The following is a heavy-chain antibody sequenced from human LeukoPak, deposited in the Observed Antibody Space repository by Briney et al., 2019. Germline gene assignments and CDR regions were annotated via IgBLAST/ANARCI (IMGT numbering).Heavy chain of an antibody. V-gene: IGHV4-59*01. D-gene: IGHD2-15*01. CDR1: GGSISSYY. CDR3: ASGYCSGGSCYYYMDV. J-gene: IGHJ6*03. CDR2: IYYSGST. Sequence: SETLSLTCTVSGGSISSYYWSWIRQPPGKGLEWIGYIYYSGSTNYNPSLKSRVTMSVDTSKNQFSLKLSSVTAADTAVYYCASGYCSGGSCYYYMDVWGKGTTVTVSS.